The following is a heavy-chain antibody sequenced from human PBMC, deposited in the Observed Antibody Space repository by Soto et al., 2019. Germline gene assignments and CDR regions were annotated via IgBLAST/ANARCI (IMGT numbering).Heavy chain of an antibody. Sequence: QVQLQESGPGLVKPSETLSLTCTVSGGSISSYYWSWIRQPPGKGLEWIGYIYYSGSTNYNPSLKSRVTISVDTSKNQFSLKLSSVTAADTAVYYCARWVKEYYFDYWGQGTLVTVSS. D-gene: IGHD6-19*01. CDR3: ARWVKEYYFDY. CDR2: IYYSGST. CDR1: GGSISSYY. V-gene: IGHV4-59*08. J-gene: IGHJ4*02.